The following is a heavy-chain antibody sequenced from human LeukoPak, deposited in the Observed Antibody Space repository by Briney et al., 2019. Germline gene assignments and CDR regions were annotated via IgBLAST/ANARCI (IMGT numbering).Heavy chain of an antibody. J-gene: IGHJ6*03. D-gene: IGHD6-6*01. CDR3: AKDYSSSPHYYMDV. Sequence: GGSLRLSCAASGLTIDDYAMHWVRQAPGKGLEWVSLISWDGGSTYYADSVKGRFTISRDNSKNSLYLQMNSLRAEDTALYYCAKDYSSSPHYYMDVWGKGTTVTVSS. CDR2: ISWDGGST. CDR1: GLTIDDYA. V-gene: IGHV3-43D*03.